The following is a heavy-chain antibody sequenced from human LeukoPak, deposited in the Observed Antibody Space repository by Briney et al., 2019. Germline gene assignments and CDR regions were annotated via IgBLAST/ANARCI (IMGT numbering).Heavy chain of an antibody. J-gene: IGHJ4*02. D-gene: IGHD2-21*01. CDR2: MNPNSGNT. Sequence: GASVKVSCKASGYTFTSYDINWVRQATGQGLEWMGWMNPNSGNTGYAQRFQGRVTITRNTSISTAYMELSSLRSEDTAVYYCARAGYCGGDCYWFDYWGQGTLVTVSS. CDR1: GYTFTSYD. CDR3: ARAGYCGGDCYWFDY. V-gene: IGHV1-8*03.